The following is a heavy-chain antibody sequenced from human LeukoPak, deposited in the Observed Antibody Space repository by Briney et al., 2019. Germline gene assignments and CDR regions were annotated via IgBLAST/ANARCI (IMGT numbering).Heavy chain of an antibody. CDR3: ARERFRDYGDFLDAFDI. D-gene: IGHD4-17*01. Sequence: SGTLSITCAVSGGSLSSSNWWSWVRQPPGKGLEWIGEIYHSGSTNYNPSLQSRVTISVDTSKNQFSLKLSSVTAADTAVYYCARERFRDYGDFLDAFDIWGQGTMVTVSS. V-gene: IGHV4-4*02. CDR2: IYHSGST. CDR1: GGSLSSSNW. J-gene: IGHJ3*02.